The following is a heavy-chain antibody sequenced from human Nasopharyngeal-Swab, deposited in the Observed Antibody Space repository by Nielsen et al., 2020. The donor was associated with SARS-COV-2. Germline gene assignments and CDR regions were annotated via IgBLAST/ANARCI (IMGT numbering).Heavy chain of an antibody. D-gene: IGHD1-1*01. CDR1: GFTFSNYG. V-gene: IGHV3-23*01. J-gene: IGHJ5*02. Sequence: GESLKISCAAPGFTFSNYGMTWVRQAPGKGLGWVSAISGSGGSNYYGDSVKGRFTISRENSKNQLYLQMNNLRAEDTAVYYCGKEGNWRGNDTWAQGALVTVSS. CDR2: ISGSGGSN. CDR3: GKEGNWRGNDT.